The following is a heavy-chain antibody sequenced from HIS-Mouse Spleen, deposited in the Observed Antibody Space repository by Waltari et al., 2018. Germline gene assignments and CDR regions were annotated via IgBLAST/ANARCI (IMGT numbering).Heavy chain of an antibody. D-gene: IGHD5-12*01. CDR3: AREPLRDGYNSYYYYGMDV. CDR1: GYTFTGYY. CDR2: LNPNSGGT. Sequence: QVQLVQSGAEVKKPGASVKVSCKASGYTFTGYYMHWVRQAPGQGLEWMGWLNPNSGGTNYAQKFQGRVTRTRDTSISTAYMELSRLRSDDTAVYYCAREPLRDGYNSYYYYGMDVWAKGPRSPSP. J-gene: IGHJ6*02. V-gene: IGHV1-2*02.